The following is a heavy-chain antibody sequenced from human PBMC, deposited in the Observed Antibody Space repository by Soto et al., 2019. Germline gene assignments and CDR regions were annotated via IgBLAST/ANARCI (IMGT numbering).Heavy chain of an antibody. CDR2: IIPIFGTA. V-gene: IGHV1-69*01. J-gene: IGHJ3*02. CDR3: AREYCSGGSCLDAFDI. D-gene: IGHD2-15*01. CDR1: GGTFSSYA. Sequence: QVQLVQSGAEVKKPGSSVKVSCKASGGTFSSYAISWVRQAPGQGLEWMGGIIPIFGTANYAQKFQGRVTITADDSTSTAYMELSSLRSEDTAVYYCAREYCSGGSCLDAFDIWGQGTMVTVSS.